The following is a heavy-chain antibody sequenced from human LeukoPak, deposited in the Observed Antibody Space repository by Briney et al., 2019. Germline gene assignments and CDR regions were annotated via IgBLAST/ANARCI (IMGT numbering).Heavy chain of an antibody. CDR2: ISGDGSST. D-gene: IGHD3-16*01. Sequence: GGSLRLSCAASGFTFSSYWMHWVRQAPGKGLVWVSYISGDGSSTTYADSVKGRFTISRDNAKNSLYLQMDSLRAEDTAVYYCARILGAAFDIWGQGTMVTVSS. CDR3: ARILGAAFDI. J-gene: IGHJ3*02. V-gene: IGHV3-74*01. CDR1: GFTFSSYW.